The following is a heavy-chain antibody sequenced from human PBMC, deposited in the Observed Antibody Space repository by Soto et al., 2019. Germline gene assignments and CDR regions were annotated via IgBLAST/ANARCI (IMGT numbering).Heavy chain of an antibody. Sequence: SETLSLTCAVYGGSFSGYYWSWIRQPPGKGLEWIGEINHSGNTNYNPSLKSRVTISVDTSKNQFSLKLSSVTAADTAVYYCARGRLGTGSGFATTVTIQRHQGDYFDYWGQGTLVTVSS. CDR3: ARGRLGTGSGFATTVTIQRHQGDYFDY. D-gene: IGHD4-17*01. CDR2: INHSGNT. CDR1: GGSFSGYY. J-gene: IGHJ4*02. V-gene: IGHV4-34*01.